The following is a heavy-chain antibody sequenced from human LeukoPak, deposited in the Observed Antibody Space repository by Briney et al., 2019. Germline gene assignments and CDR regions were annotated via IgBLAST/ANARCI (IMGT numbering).Heavy chain of an antibody. Sequence: GGSLRLSCAASGFTFSSYGMHWVRQAPGKGLEWVAVISYDGSNKYYADSVKGRFTIFRDNSKNTLYLQMNSLRAEDTAVYYCAKAAVAGVLYNWFDPWGQGTLVTVSS. D-gene: IGHD6-19*01. V-gene: IGHV3-30*18. CDR3: AKAAVAGVLYNWFDP. CDR2: ISYDGSNK. J-gene: IGHJ5*02. CDR1: GFTFSSYG.